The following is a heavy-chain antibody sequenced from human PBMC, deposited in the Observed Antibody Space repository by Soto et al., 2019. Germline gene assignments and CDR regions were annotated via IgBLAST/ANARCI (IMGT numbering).Heavy chain of an antibody. CDR3: AKDLRDGDNYYYYYMDV. V-gene: IGHV3-30*18. CDR1: GFTFSSYG. CDR2: ISYDGSNK. Sequence: QVQLVESGGGVVQPGRSLRLSCAASGFTFSSYGMHWVRQAPGKGLEWVAVISYDGSNKYYADSVKGRFTISRDNSKNTLYLQMNSLRAEDTAVYYCAKDLRDGDNYYYYYMDVWGKGTTVTVSS. J-gene: IGHJ6*03. D-gene: IGHD4-17*01.